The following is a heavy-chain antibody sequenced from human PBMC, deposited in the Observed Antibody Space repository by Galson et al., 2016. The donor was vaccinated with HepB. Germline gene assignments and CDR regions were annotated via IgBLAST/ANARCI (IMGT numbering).Heavy chain of an antibody. CDR1: GGSIPSYY. V-gene: IGHV4-59*01. D-gene: IGHD6-19*01. CDR3: ARGLAVAGRNYFSYGRDV. Sequence: SETLSLTCTVSGGSIPSYYWSWIRQPPGKGLEWLGNIYYNGSTNYNPSLKSIVNLSIDMSKKQFSLSLSSVTAADTTVSYCARGLAVAGRNYFSYGRDVWGQGTTVTVSS. CDR2: IYYNGST. J-gene: IGHJ6*02.